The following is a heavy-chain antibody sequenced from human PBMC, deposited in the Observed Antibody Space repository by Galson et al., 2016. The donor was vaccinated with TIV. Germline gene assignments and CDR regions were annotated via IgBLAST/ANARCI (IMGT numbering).Heavy chain of an antibody. CDR2: MNPNSGNT. J-gene: IGHJ3*02. Sequence: SVKVSCKASGYTFTSYDINWVRQATGQRLEWMGWMNPNSGNTGYAQKFQGRVTMTRNTSISTAYIELTSLRSEDTAVYYCARGGYSSRWYGDAFDIWGQGTMVTVSS. D-gene: IGHD6-13*01. CDR1: GYTFTSYD. V-gene: IGHV1-8*01. CDR3: ARGGYSSRWYGDAFDI.